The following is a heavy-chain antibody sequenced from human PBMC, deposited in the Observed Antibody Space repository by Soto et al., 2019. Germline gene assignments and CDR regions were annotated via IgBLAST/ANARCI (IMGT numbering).Heavy chain of an antibody. CDR1: GFTFSNAW. CDR2: IKSKTDGGTT. V-gene: IGHV3-15*01. Sequence: EVQLVESGGGLVKPGGSLRLSCAASGFTFSNAWMSWVRQAPGKGLEWVGRIKSKTDGGTTDYAAPVKGRFTISRDVSKNTLYLQMNSLKTEDTAVYYCTTEFNYYGSGSYSYYYGMDVWGQGTTVTVSS. D-gene: IGHD3-10*01. J-gene: IGHJ6*02. CDR3: TTEFNYYGSGSYSYYYGMDV.